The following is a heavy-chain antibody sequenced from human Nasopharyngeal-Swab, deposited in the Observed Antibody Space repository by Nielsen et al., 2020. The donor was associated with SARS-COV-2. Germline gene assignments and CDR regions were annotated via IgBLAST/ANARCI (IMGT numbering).Heavy chain of an antibody. CDR2: ISWNSGSI. D-gene: IGHD1-26*01. CDR3: AKVQSGEDYFDY. CDR1: GFTFYDFA. J-gene: IGHJ4*02. Sequence: SLKISCAASGFTFYDFALHWVRQAPGKGLEWVSGISWNSGSIGYADSVKGRFTISRDNAKNSLYLQMNSLRPEDTALYYCAKVQSGEDYFDYWGQGTLVTVSS. V-gene: IGHV3-9*01.